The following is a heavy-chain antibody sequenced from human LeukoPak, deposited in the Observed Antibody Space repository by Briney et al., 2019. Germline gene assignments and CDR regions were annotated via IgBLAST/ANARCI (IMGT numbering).Heavy chain of an antibody. CDR1: GGSISPYH. J-gene: IGHJ4*02. CDR2: ISYSGST. CDR3: ARHLDYYGSGSYEY. V-gene: IGHV4-59*08. Sequence: SETLPLTCAVSGGSISPYHWTWIRQPPGKGLEWIGYISYSGSTNYNPSLKSRVTISIDTSKSQFSLNLSSVTAADTAVYYCARHLDYYGSGSYEYWGQGTLVTVSS. D-gene: IGHD3-10*01.